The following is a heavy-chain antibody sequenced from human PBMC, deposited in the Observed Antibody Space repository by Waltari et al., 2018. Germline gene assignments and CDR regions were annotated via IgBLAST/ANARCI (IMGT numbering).Heavy chain of an antibody. CDR1: GYTFTGYY. D-gene: IGHD3-22*01. V-gene: IGHV1-2*02. CDR3: AVPYYYDSSGYDY. J-gene: IGHJ4*02. CDR2: TNPNSGGT. Sequence: QVQLVQSGAEVKKPGASVKVSCKASGYTFTGYYMHWVRQAPGQGLEWMGRTNPNSGGTNYAQKFQGRVTMTRDTSISTAYMELSRLRSDDTAVYYCAVPYYYDSSGYDYWGQGTLVTVSS.